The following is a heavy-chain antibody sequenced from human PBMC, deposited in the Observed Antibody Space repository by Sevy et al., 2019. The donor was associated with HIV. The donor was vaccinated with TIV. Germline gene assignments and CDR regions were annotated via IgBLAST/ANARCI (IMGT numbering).Heavy chain of an antibody. CDR2: ISYDGSNK. CDR3: AKDHGGTVDDAFDI. Sequence: GGSLRLSCAASGFTFSSYGMHWVRQAPGKGLEWVAVISYDGSNKYYADSVKDRFTISRDNSKNTLYLQMNSLRAEDTAVYYCAKDHGGTVDDAFDIWGQGTMVTVSS. D-gene: IGHD3-16*01. CDR1: GFTFSSYG. V-gene: IGHV3-30*18. J-gene: IGHJ3*02.